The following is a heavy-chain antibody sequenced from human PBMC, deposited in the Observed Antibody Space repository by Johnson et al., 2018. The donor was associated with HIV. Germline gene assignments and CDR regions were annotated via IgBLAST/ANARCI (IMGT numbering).Heavy chain of an antibody. V-gene: IGHV3-20*04. CDR1: GFTFDDYG. CDR3: ARRWELHSNAFDI. J-gene: IGHJ3*02. CDR2: INWNGGST. D-gene: IGHD1-26*01. Sequence: VQLVESVGGVVRPGGSLRLSCAASGFTFDDYGMTWVRQAPGKGLEWVSGINWNGGSTGYADSVKGRFTISRDNAKNSLYLQMNNLRAEDPALYYCARRWELHSNAFDIWGQGTMVTVSS.